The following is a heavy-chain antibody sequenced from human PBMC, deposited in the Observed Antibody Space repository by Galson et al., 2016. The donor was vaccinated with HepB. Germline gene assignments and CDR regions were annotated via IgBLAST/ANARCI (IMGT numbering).Heavy chain of an antibody. V-gene: IGHV1-18*01. D-gene: IGHD3-22*01. J-gene: IGHJ3*02. CDR3: ARGGEVYYDSIEHTFDI. CDR2: ISPYNGNT. Sequence: SVKVSCKASGYMFISNRISWVRQAPGQGLEWMGWISPYNGNTKYAQKVQGRVTMTTDTSTSTAFMELRSLRSDDTAVYYCARGGEVYYDSIEHTFDIWGQGTMVTVSS. CDR1: GYMFISNR.